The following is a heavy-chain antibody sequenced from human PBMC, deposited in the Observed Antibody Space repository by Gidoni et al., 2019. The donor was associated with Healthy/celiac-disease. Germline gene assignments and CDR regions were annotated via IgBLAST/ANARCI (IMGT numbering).Heavy chain of an antibody. CDR3: AKGPGDFWSGYYIGDHPYDY. V-gene: IGHV3-23*01. CDR1: GFTFSSYA. J-gene: IGHJ4*02. Sequence: EVQLLESGGGLVQPGGSLRLSCAASGFTFSSYAMSWVRQAPGKGLEWVSAISGSGGSTYYADSVKGRFTISRDNSKNTLYLQMNFLRAEDTAVYYCAKGPGDFWSGYYIGDHPYDYWGQGTLVTVSS. D-gene: IGHD3-3*01. CDR2: ISGSGGST.